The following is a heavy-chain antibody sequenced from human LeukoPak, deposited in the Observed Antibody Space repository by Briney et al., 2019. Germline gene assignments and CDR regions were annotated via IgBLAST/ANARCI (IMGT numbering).Heavy chain of an antibody. J-gene: IGHJ4*02. D-gene: IGHD2-2*01. V-gene: IGHV3-11*01. CDR3: AKDHPYPNFDY. CDR2: ISSSGSTI. Sequence: TGGSLRLSCAASGFTFSDYYMSWIRQAPGKGLEWVSYISSSGSTIYYADSVKGRFTISRDNAKNSLYLQMNSLRAEDTAVYYCAKDHPYPNFDYWGQGTLVTVSS. CDR1: GFTFSDYY.